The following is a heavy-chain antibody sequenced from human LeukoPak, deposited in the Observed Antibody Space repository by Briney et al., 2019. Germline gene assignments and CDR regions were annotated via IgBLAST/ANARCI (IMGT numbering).Heavy chain of an antibody. J-gene: IGHJ6*02. CDR2: INHSGST. D-gene: IGHD3-10*01. CDR3: ARGVGWVVRGVINVYYYGMDV. V-gene: IGHV4-34*01. Sequence: SETLSLTCAVYGGSFSGYYWSWIRQPPGKGLEWIGEINHSGSTNYNPSLKSRVTISVDTSKNQFSLKLSSVTAADTAVYYCARGVGWVVRGVINVYYYGMDVWGQGTTVTVSS. CDR1: GGSFSGYY.